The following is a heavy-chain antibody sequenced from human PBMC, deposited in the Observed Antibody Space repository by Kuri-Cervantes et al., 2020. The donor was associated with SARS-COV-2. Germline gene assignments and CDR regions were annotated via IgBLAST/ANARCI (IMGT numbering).Heavy chain of an antibody. D-gene: IGHD5-18*01. Sequence: GGSLRLSCAASGFTFNDYYMSWIRQAPGKGLEWISYISSSSSYKNYADSVKGRFTISRDNAKNSLYLQMSSLRAEDTAVYYCARGGGRQLNTDFNYWGQGTLVTVSS. CDR1: GFTFNDYY. V-gene: IGHV3-11*06. CDR3: ARGGGRQLNTDFNY. CDR2: ISSSSSYK. J-gene: IGHJ4*02.